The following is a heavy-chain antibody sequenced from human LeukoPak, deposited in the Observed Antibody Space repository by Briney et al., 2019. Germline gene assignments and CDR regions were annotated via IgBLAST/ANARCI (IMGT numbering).Heavy chain of an antibody. CDR1: GYSISRGYY. V-gene: IGHV4-38-2*01. D-gene: IGHD3-10*01. Sequence: PSETLSLTCGVSGYSISRGYYWAWIRQPPGKGLEWIGTICHTGGTYYTPSLGSRVTISVDTSKNEFSLNLNSVTAADTAVYYCARAGWIITSGLDYWGQGAMVTVPS. J-gene: IGHJ4*02. CDR3: ARAGWIITSGLDY. CDR2: ICHTGGT.